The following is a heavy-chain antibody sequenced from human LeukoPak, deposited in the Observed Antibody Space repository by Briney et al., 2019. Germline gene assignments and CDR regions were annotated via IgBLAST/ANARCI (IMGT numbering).Heavy chain of an antibody. CDR2: LYYSGST. CDR3: ARRIPEYGSGSFLAADY. J-gene: IGHJ4*02. CDR1: GGSSRSSNYY. Sequence: SETLSLTCTVSGGSSRSSNYYWGWIRQPPGKGLEWIGSLYYSGSTYYNPSLKSRVTISVDTSKNEFSLKVYSMTAADTAVYYCARRIPEYGSGSFLAADYWGQGTLVTVSS. D-gene: IGHD3-10*01. V-gene: IGHV4-39*01.